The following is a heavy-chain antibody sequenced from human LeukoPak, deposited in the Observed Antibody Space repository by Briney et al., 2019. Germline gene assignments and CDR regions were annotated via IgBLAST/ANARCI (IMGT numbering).Heavy chain of an antibody. CDR3: ARAVTGDAFDI. Sequence: SETLSLTCTVSGGSISSYYWSWIRQPPGKGLEWIGYIYYSGSTNYNPSLKSRVTISVDTSKNQFSLKLSSVTAVDTAVYYCARAVTGDAFDIWGQGTMVTVSS. CDR2: IYYSGST. CDR1: GGSISSYY. J-gene: IGHJ3*02. V-gene: IGHV4-59*01. D-gene: IGHD7-27*01.